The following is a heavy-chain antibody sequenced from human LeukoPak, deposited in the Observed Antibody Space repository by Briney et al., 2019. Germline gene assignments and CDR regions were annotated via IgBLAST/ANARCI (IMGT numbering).Heavy chain of an antibody. CDR2: INHSGST. CDR3: ARGLEYYGMDV. V-gene: IGHV4-34*01. CDR1: GGSFSGYY. Sequence: KPSETLSLTCAVYGGSFSGYYWSWIRQPPGKGLEWIGEINHSGSTNYNPSLKSRVTTSVDTSKNQFSLKLSSVTAADTAVYYCARGLEYYGMDVWGQGTTVTVSS. J-gene: IGHJ6*02.